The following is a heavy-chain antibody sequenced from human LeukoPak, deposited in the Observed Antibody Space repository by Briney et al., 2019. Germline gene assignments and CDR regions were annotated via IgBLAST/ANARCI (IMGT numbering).Heavy chain of an antibody. CDR1: GFTSSSNA. Sequence: GGPVRLSRAAPGFTSSSNAMSWARKAPGKGLEWVSGISGSGGSTYLRHSPQESYTISRDISKNTLYLQMNSLRAEDTAVYYCEKGATATEFFDCWGQRTMVADSS. CDR2: ISGSGGST. J-gene: IGHJ4*02. V-gene: IGHV3-23*01. D-gene: IGHD5-18*01. CDR3: EKGATATEFFDC.